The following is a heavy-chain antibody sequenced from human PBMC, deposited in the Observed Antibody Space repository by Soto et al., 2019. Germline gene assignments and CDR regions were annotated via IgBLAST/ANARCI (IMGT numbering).Heavy chain of an antibody. V-gene: IGHV3-30*18. CDR3: AKDLGFCSGGRCCSDYHQYGMHI. J-gene: IGHJ6*02. D-gene: IGHD2-15*01. CDR2: ISYDGSNK. Sequence: GGSLRLSCAASGFTFSNYGMHWVRQAPGKGLEWVAVISYDGSNKYYADSVQCRFIISRDNSKNTLYLQMNSLRAEDTAVSYSAKDLGFCSGGRCCSDYHQYGMHIWGQGTTVTVSS. CDR1: GFTFSNYG.